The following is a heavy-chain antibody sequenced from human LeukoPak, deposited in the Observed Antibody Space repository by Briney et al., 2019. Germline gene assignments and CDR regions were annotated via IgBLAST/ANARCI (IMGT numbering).Heavy chain of an antibody. CDR2: IKQDGSEK. CDR3: ARQLGYCSSTSCPNWFDP. V-gene: IGHV3-7*01. D-gene: IGHD2-2*01. Sequence: GGSLRLPCAASGFTFSSYWMSWVRQAPGKGLEWVANIKQDGSEKYYVDSVKGRFTISRDNAKNSLYLQMNSLRAEDTAVYYCARQLGYCSSTSCPNWFDPWGQGTLVTVSS. J-gene: IGHJ5*02. CDR1: GFTFSSYW.